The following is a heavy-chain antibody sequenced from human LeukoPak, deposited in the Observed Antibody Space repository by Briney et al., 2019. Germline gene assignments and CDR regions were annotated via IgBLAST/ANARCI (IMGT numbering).Heavy chain of an antibody. CDR1: GDSVSSNSAA. D-gene: IGHD3-9*01. CDR3: ARGGRRWVLRYFDWQIPPLGY. J-gene: IGHJ4*02. Sequence: SQTLSLTCAISGDSVSSNSAAWNWIRQSPSRGLEWLGRTYYRSKWYNDYAVSVKSRITINPDTSKNQFSLQLNSVTPEDTAVYYCARGGRRWVLRYFDWQIPPLGYWGQGTLVTVSS. CDR2: TYYRSKWYN. V-gene: IGHV6-1*01.